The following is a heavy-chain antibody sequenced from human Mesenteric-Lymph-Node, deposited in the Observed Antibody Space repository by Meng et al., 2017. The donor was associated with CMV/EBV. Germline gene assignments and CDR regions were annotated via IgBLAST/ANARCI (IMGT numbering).Heavy chain of an antibody. D-gene: IGHD2-21*01. J-gene: IGHJ4*02. CDR2: IYYSGST. CDR1: GGSISSSSYY. Sequence: SETLSLTCTVSGGSISSSSYYWGWIRQPPGKGLEWIGSIYYSGSTYYNPSLKSRVTISVDTSKNQFSLKVSSVTAADTAVYYCARSILWWLAFHDYWGQGTPVTVSS. CDR3: ARSILWWLAFHDY. V-gene: IGHV4-39*07.